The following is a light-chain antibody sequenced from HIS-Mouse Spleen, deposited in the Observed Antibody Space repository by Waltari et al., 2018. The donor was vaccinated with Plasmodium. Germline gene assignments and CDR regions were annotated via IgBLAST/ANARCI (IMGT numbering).Light chain of an antibody. V-gene: IGKV2-30*01. CDR3: MQGTHWPPRVT. J-gene: IGKJ4*01. Sequence: DVVMTQSPPSLPVTLGEPASISCRSSPILVYSYGNTYLNWFHQRPGKSPRRLIYKVSNRDSGVPDRFSGSGSGTDFTLKISRVEAEDVGVYYCMQGTHWPPRVTFGGGTKVEIK. CDR2: KVS. CDR1: PILVYSYGNTY.